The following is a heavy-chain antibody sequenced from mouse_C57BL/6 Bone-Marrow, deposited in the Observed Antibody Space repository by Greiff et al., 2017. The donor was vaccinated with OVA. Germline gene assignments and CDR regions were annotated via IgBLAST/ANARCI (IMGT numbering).Heavy chain of an antibody. CDR1: GYTFTDYE. Sequence: VQLQQSGAELVRPGASVTLSCKASGYTFTDYEMHWVKQTPVHGLEWIGAIDPETGGTAYNQKFKGKAILTADKSSSTAYMALRSLTSEDSAVYYCTDLLYGSSPWGQGTTLTVSS. D-gene: IGHD1-1*01. CDR3: TDLLYGSSP. V-gene: IGHV1-15*01. CDR2: IDPETGGT. J-gene: IGHJ2*01.